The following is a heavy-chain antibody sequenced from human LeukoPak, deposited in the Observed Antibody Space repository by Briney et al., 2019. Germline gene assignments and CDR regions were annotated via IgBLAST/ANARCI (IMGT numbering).Heavy chain of an antibody. CDR2: ISWNSGSI. CDR1: GFTFDDYA. Sequence: SXAASGFTFDDYAMHWGRQAPGKGLEWVSGISWNSGSIVYADSVKGRFTISRDNAKNSLYMKMNSLRAEDMALYYCAKGAVAAAAGTIDYWGQGTLVTVSS. CDR3: AKGAVAAAAGTIDY. D-gene: IGHD6-13*01. J-gene: IGHJ4*02. V-gene: IGHV3-9*03.